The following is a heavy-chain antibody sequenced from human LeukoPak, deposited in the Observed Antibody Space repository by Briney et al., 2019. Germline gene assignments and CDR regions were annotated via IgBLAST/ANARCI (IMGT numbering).Heavy chain of an antibody. Sequence: GGSLRLSCAASGFTFSSYWMSWVRQAPGKGLEWVANIKQDGSEKYYVDSVKGRFTISRDNAKNSLYLQMNSLRAEDTAVYYCARTQQLWLPFDAFDIWGQGAMVAVSS. D-gene: IGHD5-18*01. V-gene: IGHV3-7*01. CDR3: ARTQQLWLPFDAFDI. J-gene: IGHJ3*02. CDR1: GFTFSSYW. CDR2: IKQDGSEK.